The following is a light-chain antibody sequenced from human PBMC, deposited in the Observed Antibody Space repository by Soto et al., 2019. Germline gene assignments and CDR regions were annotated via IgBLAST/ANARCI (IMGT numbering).Light chain of an antibody. CDR1: SSDVGSYNL. V-gene: IGLV2-23*01. Sequence: QSVLTQPASVSGSPGQSITISCTGTSSDVGSYNLVSWYQQHPGNAPQLMIYEGSKRPSGVSNRFFGSKSGNTASLTISGLHAEDEADYYCCSFARGSTLVFGGGTKVTVL. CDR3: CSFARGSTLV. J-gene: IGLJ3*02. CDR2: EGS.